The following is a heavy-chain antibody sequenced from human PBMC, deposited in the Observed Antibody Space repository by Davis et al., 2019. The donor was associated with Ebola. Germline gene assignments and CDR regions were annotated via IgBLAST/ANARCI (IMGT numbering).Heavy chain of an antibody. CDR3: ARLRTTAWVYDAFDI. J-gene: IGHJ3*02. D-gene: IGHD1-1*01. V-gene: IGHV4-39*01. CDR2: IYYSGST. Sequence: GSLRLSCTVSGGSITSNNYYWGWIRQPPGKGLEWIGSIYYSGSTHYNPSLKSRVTISVDTSKNQFSLKLSSVTAADTAVYYCARLRTTAWVYDAFDIWGQGTMVTVSS. CDR1: GGSITSNNYY.